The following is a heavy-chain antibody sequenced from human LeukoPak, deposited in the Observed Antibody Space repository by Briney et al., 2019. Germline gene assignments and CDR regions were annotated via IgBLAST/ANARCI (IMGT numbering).Heavy chain of an antibody. CDR3: AKTSGSGSYYYGYFDY. D-gene: IGHD3-10*01. CDR1: GFTFSDYY. J-gene: IGHJ4*02. CDR2: ISSSGSTI. Sequence: PGGSLRLSCAASGFTFSDYYMSWIRQAPGKGLEWVSYISSSGSTIYYADSVKGRFTISRDNAKNSLYLQMNSLRAEDTALYYCAKTSGSGSYYYGYFDYWGQGTLATVSS. V-gene: IGHV3-11*01.